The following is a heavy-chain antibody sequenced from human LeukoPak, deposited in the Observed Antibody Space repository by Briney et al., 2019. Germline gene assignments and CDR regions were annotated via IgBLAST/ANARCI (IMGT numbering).Heavy chain of an antibody. CDR3: AKPTDLRFDY. V-gene: IGHV3-23*01. Sequence: GGSLRLSCAASGFTFSSYAMSWVRQAPGKGLEWVSAISGSGGSTYYADSVKGRFTISRDNAKNTLYLQMNSLRVEDTAVYYCAKPTDLRFDYWGQGTLVTVSS. CDR1: GFTFSSYA. CDR2: ISGSGGST. D-gene: IGHD4-17*01. J-gene: IGHJ4*02.